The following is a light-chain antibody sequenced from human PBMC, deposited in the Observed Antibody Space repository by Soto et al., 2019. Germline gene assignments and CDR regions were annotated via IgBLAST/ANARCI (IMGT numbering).Light chain of an antibody. V-gene: IGKV3-20*01. CDR2: GAS. Sequence: ETVLTQSPGTLSLSPGERATLSCRASQSISSGYLAWYQQRPGQAPRLLISGASNRATGIPDRFSGRGSGAAFTLTISRLETDDFGVYSCHRYGGSPLVTFGGCTKVEIK. J-gene: IGKJ4*01. CDR3: HRYGGSPLVT. CDR1: QSISSGY.